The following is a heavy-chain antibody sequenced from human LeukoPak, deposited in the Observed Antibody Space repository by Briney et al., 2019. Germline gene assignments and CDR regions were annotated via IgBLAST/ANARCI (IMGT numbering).Heavy chain of an antibody. Sequence: GGSLRLSCAASEFTFSSYSMNWVRQAPGKGLEWVSSISTSSSFIYYADSVTGRFAISRDNAKNLLYLQISSLRPEDTAIYYCARGECGGTNCYDGIFDYWGQGTLVTVSS. CDR2: ISTSSSFI. J-gene: IGHJ4*02. CDR3: ARGECGGTNCYDGIFDY. D-gene: IGHD2-2*01. CDR1: EFTFSSYS. V-gene: IGHV3-21*01.